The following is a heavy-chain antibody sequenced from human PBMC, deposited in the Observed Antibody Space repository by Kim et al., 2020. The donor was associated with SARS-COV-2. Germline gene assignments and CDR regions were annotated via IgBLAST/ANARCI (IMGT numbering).Heavy chain of an antibody. V-gene: IGHV3-49*03. D-gene: IGHD3-22*01. CDR1: GFTFGDYA. J-gene: IGHJ4*02. CDR2: IRSKAYGGTT. CDR3: TRDRNTMIVGGYYFDY. Sequence: GGSLRLSCTASGFTFGDYAMSWFRQAPGKGLEWVGFIRSKAYGGTTEYAASVKGRFTISRDDSKSIAYLQMNSLKTEDAAVYYCTRDRNTMIVGGYYFDYWGQGTLVTVSS.